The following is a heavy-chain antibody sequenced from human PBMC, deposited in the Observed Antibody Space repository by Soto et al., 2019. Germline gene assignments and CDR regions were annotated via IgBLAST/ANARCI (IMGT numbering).Heavy chain of an antibody. D-gene: IGHD2-2*03. Sequence: SETLSLTCTVSGDSISNYDWSWIRQPPGKGLEWIGYIYYSGSTNYNPSLLSRVTIPVDTSKNEFSLRLSSVTAADTAVYYCARLNGYCVSTNCHGYYGMDVWGQGTTVTVSS. V-gene: IGHV4-59*08. CDR3: ARLNGYCVSTNCHGYYGMDV. J-gene: IGHJ6*02. CDR1: GDSISNYD. CDR2: IYYSGST.